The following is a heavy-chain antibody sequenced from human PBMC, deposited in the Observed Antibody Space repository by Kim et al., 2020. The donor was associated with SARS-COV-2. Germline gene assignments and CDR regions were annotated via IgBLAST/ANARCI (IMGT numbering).Heavy chain of an antibody. CDR3: ARDVLVDGEVDY. V-gene: IGHV3-66*01. D-gene: IGHD4-17*01. CDR2: IYSGGST. CDR1: GFTVSGNY. Sequence: GGSLRLSCTASGFTVSGNYMSWVRQAPGKGLEWVSVIYSGGSTYYADSVKGRFTISRDNSKNTLYLQMNSLRAEDTAVYYCARDVLVDGEVDYWGQGTLVTVSS. J-gene: IGHJ4*02.